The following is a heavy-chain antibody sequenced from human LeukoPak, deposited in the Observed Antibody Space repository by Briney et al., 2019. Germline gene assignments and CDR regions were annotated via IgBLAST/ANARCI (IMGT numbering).Heavy chain of an antibody. Sequence: GGSLRLPCAASGFTFKLYWMHWVRQVPGKGLEWVSSISSSSSYIYYADSVKGRFTISRDNAKNSLYLQMNSLRAEDTAVYYCAREVIAVAGTHYYYGMDVWGQGTTVTVSS. D-gene: IGHD6-19*01. V-gene: IGHV3-21*01. CDR2: ISSSSSYI. CDR1: GFTFKLYW. CDR3: AREVIAVAGTHYYYGMDV. J-gene: IGHJ6*02.